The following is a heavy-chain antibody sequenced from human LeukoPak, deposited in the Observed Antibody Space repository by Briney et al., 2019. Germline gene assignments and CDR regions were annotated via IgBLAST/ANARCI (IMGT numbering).Heavy chain of an antibody. CDR1: GYTFTSYG. D-gene: IGHD5-12*01. CDR3: ARDAGYSGYDEGYFDY. Sequence: ASVKVSCKASGYTFTSYGINWVRQAPGQGLEWMGWINAYNGNTNYAQKLQGRVTMTTDTSTSTAYMELRSLRSDDTAVYYCARDAGYSGYDEGYFDYWGQGTLVTVSS. J-gene: IGHJ4*02. V-gene: IGHV1-18*04. CDR2: INAYNGNT.